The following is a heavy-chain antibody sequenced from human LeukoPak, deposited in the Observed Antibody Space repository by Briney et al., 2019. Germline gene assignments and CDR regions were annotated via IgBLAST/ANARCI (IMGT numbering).Heavy chain of an antibody. CDR3: AKDSGSSSGYESWFDP. CDR2: ISWSSDNI. Sequence: GGSLRLSCAASGFTFDDYAMHWVRQAPGKCLEWVSGISWSSDNIDYADSVKGRFTISRDNAKNSLYLQMNSLRVEDTALYYCAKDSGSSSGYESWFDPWGQGTLVTVSS. J-gene: IGHJ5*02. CDR1: GFTFDDYA. D-gene: IGHD5-12*01. V-gene: IGHV3-9*01.